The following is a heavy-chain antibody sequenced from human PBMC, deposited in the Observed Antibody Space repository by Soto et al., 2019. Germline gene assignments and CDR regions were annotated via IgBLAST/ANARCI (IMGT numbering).Heavy chain of an antibody. CDR3: ASHDYYDYVWGSYPNWFDP. Sequence: SETLSLTCTVSGGSISSSSYYWGWIRQPPGKGLEWIGSIYYSGSTYYNPSLKSRVTISVDTSKNQFSLRLSSVTAADTAVYYCASHDYYDYVWGSYPNWFDPWGQGTLVTVSS. CDR2: IYYSGST. J-gene: IGHJ5*02. V-gene: IGHV4-39*01. D-gene: IGHD3-16*01. CDR1: GGSISSSSYY.